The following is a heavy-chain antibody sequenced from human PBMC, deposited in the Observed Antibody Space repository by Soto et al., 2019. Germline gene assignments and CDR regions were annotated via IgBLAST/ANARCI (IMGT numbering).Heavy chain of an antibody. CDR2: IYHSGST. D-gene: IGHD2-8*01. CDR1: GYSISSGYY. Sequence: PSETLSLTCAVSGYSISSGYYWGWIRQPPGKGLEWIESIYHSGSTYYNPSLKSRVTISVDTSKNQFSLKLSSVTAADTAVYYCARSIYCTNGVCSPLYGMDVGGQGTTVTVSS. CDR3: ARSIYCTNGVCSPLYGMDV. V-gene: IGHV4-38-2*01. J-gene: IGHJ6*02.